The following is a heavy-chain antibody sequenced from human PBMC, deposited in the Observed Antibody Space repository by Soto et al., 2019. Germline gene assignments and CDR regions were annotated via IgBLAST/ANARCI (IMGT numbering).Heavy chain of an antibody. V-gene: IGHV3-48*03. Sequence: EVQLVESGGGLVQPGGSLRLSCAASGFTFSSYEMNWVRQAPGKGLERVSYISSSGSTIYYADSVKGRFTISRDNAKNSLYLQMNSLRAEDTAVYYCARDGCSSTSCYRAYGMDVWGQGTTVTVSS. CDR3: ARDGCSSTSCYRAYGMDV. CDR1: GFTFSSYE. D-gene: IGHD2-2*02. CDR2: ISSSGSTI. J-gene: IGHJ6*02.